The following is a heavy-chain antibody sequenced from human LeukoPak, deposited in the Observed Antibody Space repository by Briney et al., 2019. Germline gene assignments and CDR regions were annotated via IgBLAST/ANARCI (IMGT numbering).Heavy chain of an antibody. Sequence: GSLRLSCAASGFTLSNFGMHWVRRAPGKGLEWVAYDGSKKYYPDSVKGRFTISRDNAKNSLYLQMNSLRAEDTAVYYCARAVDIVAIAPGAYYFDYWGQGTLVTVSS. CDR2: YDGSKK. V-gene: IGHV3-33*01. CDR1: GFTLSNFG. J-gene: IGHJ4*02. CDR3: ARAVDIVAIAPGAYYFDY. D-gene: IGHD5-12*01.